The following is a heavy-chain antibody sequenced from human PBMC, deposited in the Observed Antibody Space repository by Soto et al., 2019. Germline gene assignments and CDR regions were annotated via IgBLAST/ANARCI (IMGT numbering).Heavy chain of an antibody. V-gene: IGHV3-9*01. CDR1: GFTFDDYA. CDR3: AKDRVQQLVWADAFDI. D-gene: IGHD6-13*01. Sequence: EVQLVESGGGLVQPGRSLRLSCAASGFTFDDYAMHWVRQAPGKGLEWVSGISWNSGSIGYADSVKGRFTISRDNAKNSLYLQMNSLRAEDTALYYCAKDRVQQLVWADAFDIWGQGTMVTVSS. J-gene: IGHJ3*02. CDR2: ISWNSGSI.